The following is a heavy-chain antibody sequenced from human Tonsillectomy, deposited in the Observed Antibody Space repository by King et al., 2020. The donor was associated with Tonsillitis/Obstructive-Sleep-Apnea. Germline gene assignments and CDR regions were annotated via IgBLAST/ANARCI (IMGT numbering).Heavy chain of an antibody. CDR2: IYWDDDK. V-gene: IGHV2-5*02. CDR1: GFSLSTSGVG. Sequence: ITLKESGPTLVKPTQTLTLTCTFSGFSLSTSGVGVGWIRQPPEKALEWLALIYWDDDKRYCPSLKSRLTITKDTSKNQVVLTMTNMDPVDTATYYCAHRPPVSWGSGSYYTDGYFDYWGQGTLVTVSS. J-gene: IGHJ4*02. CDR3: AHRPPVSWGSGSYYTDGYFDY. D-gene: IGHD3-10*01.